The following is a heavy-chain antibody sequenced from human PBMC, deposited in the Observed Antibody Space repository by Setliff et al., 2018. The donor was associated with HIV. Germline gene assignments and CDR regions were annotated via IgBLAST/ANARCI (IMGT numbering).Heavy chain of an antibody. D-gene: IGHD3-22*01. CDR3: PKELAASGLGYFDS. J-gene: IGHJ4*02. Sequence: PGGSLRLSCAACAFTFSNYAMSWVRQAPGEGLEWVSAILGTGERTFYADSVKGRFTTSRDNSKNTVYLQMNSLRAEDTAEYYCPKELAASGLGYFDSWGRGILVTVS. CDR2: ILGTGERT. CDR1: AFTFSNYA. V-gene: IGHV3-23*01.